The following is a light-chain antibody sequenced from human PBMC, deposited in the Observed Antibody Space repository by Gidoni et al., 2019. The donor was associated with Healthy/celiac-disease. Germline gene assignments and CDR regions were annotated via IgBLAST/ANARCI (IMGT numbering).Light chain of an antibody. J-gene: IGLJ1*01. Sequence: QSMLTQPPSASGTPGQRVTISCSGSRPNIGTNFVSWYKHLPGTAPTLLIHSNNERPSGVPQPFSASKSGTSASLAIRGLRSEDEADYYCAAWDDSMTGYVFGSGTKVNVL. CDR3: AAWDDSMTGYV. V-gene: IGLV1-47*02. CDR2: SNN. CDR1: RPNIGTNF.